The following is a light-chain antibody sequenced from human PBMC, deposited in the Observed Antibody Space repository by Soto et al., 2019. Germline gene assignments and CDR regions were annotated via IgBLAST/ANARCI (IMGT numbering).Light chain of an antibody. CDR3: SSYAGNNHYV. V-gene: IGLV2-8*01. CDR1: SSDIGDYNY. Sequence: QSVLTQPRSASGSPGQSVTFSCTGTSSDIGDYNYVSWYQQHPGKAPKLMIYEVTKRPSGVPDRFSGSKSGNTASLTVSGLQADDEADYYCSSYAGNNHYVFGNGTKVTVL. J-gene: IGLJ1*01. CDR2: EVT.